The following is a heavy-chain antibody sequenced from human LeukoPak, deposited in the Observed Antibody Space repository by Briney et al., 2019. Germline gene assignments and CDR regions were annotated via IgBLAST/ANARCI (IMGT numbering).Heavy chain of an antibody. CDR2: IYYSGST. V-gene: IGHV4-39*07. CDR3: ARGVTFGGVIAPDY. CDR1: GGSISSRSYY. Sequence: SETLSLTCTVSGGSISSRSYYWGWIRQPPGKGLEWIGSIYYSGSTYYNPSLKSRVTISVDTSKNQFSLKLSSVTAADTAVYYCARGVTFGGVIAPDYWGQGTLVTVSS. J-gene: IGHJ4*02. D-gene: IGHD3-16*02.